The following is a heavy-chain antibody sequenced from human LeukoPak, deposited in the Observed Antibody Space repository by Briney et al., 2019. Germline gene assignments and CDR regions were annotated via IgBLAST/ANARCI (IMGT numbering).Heavy chain of an antibody. J-gene: IGHJ4*01. V-gene: IGHV4-59*01. D-gene: IGHD2-2*01. CDR2: IYYSGST. Sequence: SETLSLTCTVSGGSLFSYYWSWIRQPPGKGLEFIGYIYYSGSTNYNPSLKSRVTISVDTSKNQFSLKLSSVTPADTAVYYCARLGHCSSTSCYGLDYWGHVTLVTVYS. CDR1: GGSLFSYY. CDR3: ARLGHCSSTSCYGLDY.